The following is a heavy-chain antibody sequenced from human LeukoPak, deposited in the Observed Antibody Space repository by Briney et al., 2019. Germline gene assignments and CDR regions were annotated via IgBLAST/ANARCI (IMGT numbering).Heavy chain of an antibody. D-gene: IGHD6-19*01. CDR3: AKGEQWLGTYFDY. CDR2: ISYDGSNK. V-gene: IGHV3-30*18. J-gene: IGHJ4*02. Sequence: GGSLRLSCVASGFTFSGFGMHWVRQAPGKGLEWVAVISYDGSNKYYADSVKGRFTISRDNSKNTLYLQMNSLRAEDTAVYYCAKGEQWLGTYFDYWGQGTLVTVSS. CDR1: GFTFSGFG.